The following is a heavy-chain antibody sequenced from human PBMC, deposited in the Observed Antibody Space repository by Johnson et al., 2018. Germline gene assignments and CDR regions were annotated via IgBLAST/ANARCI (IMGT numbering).Heavy chain of an antibody. CDR3: ARTVLRALDI. CDR1: GFTFNKYW. J-gene: IGHJ3*02. Sequence: VQLVQSGGGLVQPGGSLRLSCAASGFTFNKYWMNWVRQAPGKGLERVASTNEDGSEKYYGASVKGRFTISRDNAKNSLYLQMDSLRVDETAMNFCARTVLRALDIWGQGTMVTVSS. V-gene: IGHV3-7*01. CDR2: TNEDGSEK. D-gene: IGHD1-1*01.